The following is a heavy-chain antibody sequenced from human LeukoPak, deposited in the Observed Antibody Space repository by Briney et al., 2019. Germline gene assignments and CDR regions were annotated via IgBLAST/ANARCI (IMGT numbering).Heavy chain of an antibody. J-gene: IGHJ4*02. V-gene: IGHV3-21*01. CDR1: GFTFSNYN. CDR3: VREGGAEDFDY. Sequence: GGSLRLSCAASGFTFSNYNMNWVRQAPGKGLEWVSSISDNSRDMYYAYSVKGRFTISRDNAKNSLYLQMNSLRAEDTAVYYCVREGGAEDFDYWGQGTLVTVSS. D-gene: IGHD2-15*01. CDR2: ISDNSRDM.